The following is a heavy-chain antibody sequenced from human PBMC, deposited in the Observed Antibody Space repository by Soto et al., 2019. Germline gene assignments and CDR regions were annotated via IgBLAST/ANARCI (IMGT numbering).Heavy chain of an antibody. CDR3: ARDGRSSSRRAWYYFDY. CDR1: GYTFTSYY. J-gene: IGHJ4*02. Sequence: ASVKVSCKASGYTFTSYYMHWVRQAPGQGLEWMGIINPSGGSTSYAQKFQGRVTMTRDTSRSTVYMELSSLRSEDTAVDYRARDGRSSSRRAWYYFDYWGEGTLVTVSS. CDR2: INPSGGST. D-gene: IGHD6-19*01. V-gene: IGHV1-46*01.